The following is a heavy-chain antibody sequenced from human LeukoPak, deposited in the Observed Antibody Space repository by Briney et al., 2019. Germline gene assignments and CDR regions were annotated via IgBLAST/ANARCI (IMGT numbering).Heavy chain of an antibody. D-gene: IGHD3-3*01. V-gene: IGHV1-46*01. CDR2: INPSGGST. J-gene: IGHJ6*03. Sequence: ASVKVSCKASGYTFTSYYMHWVRQAPGQGLEWMGTINPSGGSTSYAQKFQGRVTMTRDTSTSTVYMELSSLRSEDTAVYYCARDLRVITIFGPPSYHMDVWGKGTTVTVSS. CDR3: ARDLRVITIFGPPSYHMDV. CDR1: GYTFTSYY.